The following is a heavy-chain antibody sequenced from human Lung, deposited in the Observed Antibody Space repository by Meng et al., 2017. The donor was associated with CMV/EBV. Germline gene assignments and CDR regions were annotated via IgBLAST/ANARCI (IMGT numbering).Heavy chain of an antibody. V-gene: IGHV1-69*10. D-gene: IGHD2-15*01. CDR2: IIPILGVT. J-gene: IGHJ5*02. Sequence: SVKVSCXASGGAFSIYSISWVRQAPGQGLEWMGGIIPILGVTNYAQKFQGRVTITADKSTSTAYMGLSSLRSQDTAVYYCAKNRGRYCSGGSCYSYGYFDPWGQGTLVTVSS. CDR1: GGAFSIYS. CDR3: AKNRGRYCSGGSCYSYGYFDP.